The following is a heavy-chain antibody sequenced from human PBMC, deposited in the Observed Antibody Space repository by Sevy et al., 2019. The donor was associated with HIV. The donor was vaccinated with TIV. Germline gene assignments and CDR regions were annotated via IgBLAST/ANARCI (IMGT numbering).Heavy chain of an antibody. J-gene: IGHJ6*02. CDR2: INHSGST. CDR3: ARCPVGYYGSGSYPPTYYYYGMDV. V-gene: IGHV4-34*01. Sequence: SETLSLTCAVYGGSFSGYYWSWIRQPPGKGLEWIGEINHSGSTNYNPSLKSRVTISVDTSKNQFSLKLSSETAADTAVYYCARCPVGYYGSGSYPPTYYYYGMDVWGQGTTVTVSS. CDR1: GGSFSGYY. D-gene: IGHD3-10*01.